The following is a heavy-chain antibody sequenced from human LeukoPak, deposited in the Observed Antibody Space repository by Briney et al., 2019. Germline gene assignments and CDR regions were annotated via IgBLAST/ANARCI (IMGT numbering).Heavy chain of an antibody. CDR2: IYYTGSA. Sequence: PSETLSLTCTVSGGSVSNGNFYWSWLRQPPGKALEWIGYIYYTGSAYYNPSLKSRVTISVDTSKNQFSLKLSSVTAADTAVYYCARAKRYSSSWYEGMDVWGQGTTVTVSS. CDR1: GGSVSNGNFY. V-gene: IGHV4-61*01. CDR3: ARAKRYSSSWYEGMDV. J-gene: IGHJ6*02. D-gene: IGHD6-13*01.